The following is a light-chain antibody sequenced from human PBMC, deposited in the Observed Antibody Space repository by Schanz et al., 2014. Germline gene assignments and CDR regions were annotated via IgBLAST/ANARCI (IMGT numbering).Light chain of an antibody. CDR3: SSYAGSNNMV. CDR1: TSDVGAYNY. J-gene: IGLJ3*02. CDR2: EVS. Sequence: QSALTQPPSASGSLGQSVTISCTGTTSDVGAYNYVSWYQQHPGKAPKLMIYEVSKRPSGVPDRFSGSKSGNTASLTVSGLQDEDENDYYCSSYAGSNNMVFGGGTQLTVL. V-gene: IGLV2-8*01.